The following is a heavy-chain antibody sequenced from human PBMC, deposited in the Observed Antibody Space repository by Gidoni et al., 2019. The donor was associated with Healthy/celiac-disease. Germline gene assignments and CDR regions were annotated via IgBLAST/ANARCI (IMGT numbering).Heavy chain of an antibody. CDR3: APSWYYYDSSGYYHDAFDI. Sequence: EVQRFESGGGLVQPGGSLGLSWAASGFTLSSYAMSWVRQAQGKGLEWVSAISGSGGSTYYADAVKGRFTISRDNSKNTLYLQMNSLRAEDTAVYYCAPSWYYYDSSGYYHDAFDIWGQGTMVTVSS. CDR2: ISGSGGST. J-gene: IGHJ3*02. D-gene: IGHD3-22*01. V-gene: IGHV3-23*01. CDR1: GFTLSSYA.